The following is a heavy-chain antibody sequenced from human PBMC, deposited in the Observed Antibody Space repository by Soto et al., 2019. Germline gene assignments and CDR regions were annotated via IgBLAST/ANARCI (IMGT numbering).Heavy chain of an antibody. CDR1: GFTFSSYG. V-gene: IGHV3-33*01. J-gene: IGHJ6*02. CDR3: AREGYDSSCPRIPTTFWMDV. D-gene: IGHD3-22*01. CDR2: IWSDGTKK. Sequence: QVQLVESGGGVVQPGRSLRLSCAASGFTFSSYGMHWVLQAPGKGLEWVAVIWSDGTKKYYADFVKGRFTSSRDNSKHTLYLQMNSLRAEDTVVYYCAREGYDSSCPRIPTTFWMDVWGQGTKVTVSS.